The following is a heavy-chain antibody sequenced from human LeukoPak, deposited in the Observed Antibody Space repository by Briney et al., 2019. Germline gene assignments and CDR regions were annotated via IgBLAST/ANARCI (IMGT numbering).Heavy chain of an antibody. V-gene: IGHV3-7*01. D-gene: IGHD3-3*01. CDR3: ARVGTPGADLERPYYYYYMDV. CDR1: GFTFSSYW. CDR2: IKQDGSEK. Sequence: GGSLRLSCAASGFTFSSYWRSWVRQAPGKGLEWVANIKQDGSEKYYVDSVKGRFTISRDNAKNSLNLQINSLRAEDTAVYYCARVGTPGADLERPYYYYYMDVWGKGPTVTVSS. J-gene: IGHJ6*03.